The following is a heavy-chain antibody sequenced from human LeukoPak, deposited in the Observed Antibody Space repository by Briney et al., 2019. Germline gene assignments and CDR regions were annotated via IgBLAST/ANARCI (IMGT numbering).Heavy chain of an antibody. CDR1: GFTFSSYD. Sequence: GGSLRLSCAATGFTFSSYDMSWVRQAPGKGLEWVSAISGNGGRTYYGDSVKGRFTISRDNSKNTLYLQMNSLRAEDTAVFYCAKVAEMGTILGKFDNWGQGTLVTVSS. D-gene: IGHD5-24*01. J-gene: IGHJ4*02. CDR3: AKVAEMGTILGKFDN. CDR2: ISGNGGRT. V-gene: IGHV3-23*01.